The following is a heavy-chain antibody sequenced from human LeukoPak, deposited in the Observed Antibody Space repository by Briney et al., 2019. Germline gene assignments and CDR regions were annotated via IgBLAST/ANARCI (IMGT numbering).Heavy chain of an antibody. D-gene: IGHD3-22*01. CDR3: ARGAYYYED. CDR2: ISSSSSTI. V-gene: IGHV3-48*01. Sequence: GGSLRLSCAASGFTFSNAWMSWVRQAPGKGLEWVSYISSSSSTIYYADSVKGRFTISRDNAKNSLYLQMNSLRAEDTAVYYCARGAYYYEDWGQGTLVTVSS. J-gene: IGHJ4*02. CDR1: GFTFSNAW.